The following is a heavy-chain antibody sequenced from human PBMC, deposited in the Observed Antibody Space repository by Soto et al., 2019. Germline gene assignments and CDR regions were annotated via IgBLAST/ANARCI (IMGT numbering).Heavy chain of an antibody. V-gene: IGHV5-51*01. D-gene: IGHD6-13*01. CDR3: ARHHGSPGSYFGLDV. CDR1: GYSFTSYW. J-gene: IGHJ6*02. CDR2: IYPGDSDT. Sequence: GESLKVSCKGSGYSFTSYWINWVRQMPGKGLEWMGIIYPGDSDTRYSPSFQGQVTISADKSIDTAYLQWRSLKASDTAVYYCARHHGSPGSYFGLDVWGQGTTVTVSS.